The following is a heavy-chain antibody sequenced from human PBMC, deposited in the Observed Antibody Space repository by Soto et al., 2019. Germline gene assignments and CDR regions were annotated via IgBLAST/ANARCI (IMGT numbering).Heavy chain of an antibody. CDR2: IIPIFGTA. Sequence: QVQLVQSGAEVKKPGSSVKVSCKASGGTFSSYAISWVRQAPGQGLGWMGGIIPIFGTANYAQKFQGRVTITADESTSTAYMELSSLRSEDTAVYYCARGGYCSGGSCYPYYYYYGMDVWGQGTTVTVSS. V-gene: IGHV1-69*12. J-gene: IGHJ6*02. D-gene: IGHD2-15*01. CDR1: GGTFSSYA. CDR3: ARGGYCSGGSCYPYYYYYGMDV.